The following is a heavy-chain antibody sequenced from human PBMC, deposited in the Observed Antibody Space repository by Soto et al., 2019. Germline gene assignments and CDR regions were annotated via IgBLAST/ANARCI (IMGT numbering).Heavy chain of an antibody. V-gene: IGHV1-18*01. J-gene: IGHJ2*01. CDR3: ARTFDYDGGYYLFRPQEWYFDL. D-gene: IGHD3-3*01. Sequence: QLQLVQSGAEVKKPGASVRVSCKASGYTFTNYAITWVRQAPGQGLEWMGWISPNNGNTNYAQKLQGRVTMTTDTSTSTVYMELRSLRSDDTALYYCARTFDYDGGYYLFRPQEWYFDLWGRGTLVTVSS. CDR2: ISPNNGNT. CDR1: GYTFTNYA.